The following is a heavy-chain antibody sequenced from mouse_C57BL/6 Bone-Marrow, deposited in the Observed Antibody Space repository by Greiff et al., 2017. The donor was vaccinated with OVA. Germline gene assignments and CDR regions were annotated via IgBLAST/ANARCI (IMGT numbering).Heavy chain of an antibody. J-gene: IGHJ2*01. Sequence: EVHLVESGGGLVKPGGSLKLSCAASGFTFSSYAMSWVRQTPEKRLEWVATISDGGSYTYYPDNVKGRFTISRDNAKNNLYLQMSHLKSEDTAMYYCARAPYYYGSSYEFDYFDYWGQGTTLTVSS. CDR2: ISDGGSYT. CDR1: GFTFSSYA. D-gene: IGHD1-1*01. V-gene: IGHV5-4*01. CDR3: ARAPYYYGSSYEFDYFDY.